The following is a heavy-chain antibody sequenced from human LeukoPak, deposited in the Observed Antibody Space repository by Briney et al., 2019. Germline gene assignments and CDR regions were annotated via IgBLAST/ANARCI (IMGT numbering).Heavy chain of an antibody. CDR3: PKGRQLLDP. Sequence: VGSLRLSCAASGFTFSSYAMTWVRQAPGKGLKWVSASSGSGGSTYYADSVKGRFTISRDNSKNALYLRDNSLRAEESAVYYFPKGRQLLDPWGKGTLVTVSS. CDR1: GFTFSSYA. CDR2: SSGSGGST. V-gene: IGHV3-23*01. J-gene: IGHJ5*02. D-gene: IGHD2-2*01.